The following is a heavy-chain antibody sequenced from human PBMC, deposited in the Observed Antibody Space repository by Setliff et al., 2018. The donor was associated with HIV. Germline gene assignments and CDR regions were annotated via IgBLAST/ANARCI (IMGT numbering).Heavy chain of an antibody. CDR2: MNPNSGNT. CDR1: GYTFTSYD. Sequence: ASVKVSCKASGYTFTSYDINWVRQATGQGLEWMGWMNPNSGNTGYAQKFQGRVTMTRNTSISTAYMELSSLRSEDTAVYYCARGLAVAGKSYYSYYYMDVWGKGTAVTVSS. CDR3: ARGLAVAGKSYYSYYYMDV. J-gene: IGHJ6*03. V-gene: IGHV1-8*01. D-gene: IGHD6-19*01.